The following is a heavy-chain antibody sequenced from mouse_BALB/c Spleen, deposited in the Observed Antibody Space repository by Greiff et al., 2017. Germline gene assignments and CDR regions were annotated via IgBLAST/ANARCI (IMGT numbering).Heavy chain of an antibody. V-gene: IGHV2-6-7*01. CDR3: ARDRDGYLYYYAMDY. J-gene: IGHJ4*01. CDR1: GFSLTGYG. D-gene: IGHD2-3*01. CDR2: IWGDGST. Sequence: VKLMESGPGLVAPSQSLSITCTVSGFSLTGYGVNWVRQPPGKGLEWLGMIWGDGSTDYNSALKSRLSISKDNSKSQVFLKMNSLQTDDTARYYCARDRDGYLYYYAMDYWGQGTSVTVSS.